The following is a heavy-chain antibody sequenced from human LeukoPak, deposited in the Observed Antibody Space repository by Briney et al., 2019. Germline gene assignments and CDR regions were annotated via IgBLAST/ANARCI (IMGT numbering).Heavy chain of an antibody. J-gene: IGHJ5*02. CDR3: ARHLLRYLFGGNPGGWFDP. D-gene: IGHD4-23*01. CDR2: IYYSGST. CDR1: GGSISSSSYY. Sequence: SETLSLTCTVSGGSISSSSYYWGWIRQPPGKGLEWIGSIYYSGSTYYNPSLKSRVTISVDTSKNQFSLKLSSVTAADTAVYYCARHLLRYLFGGNPGGWFDPWGQGTLVTVSS. V-gene: IGHV4-39*01.